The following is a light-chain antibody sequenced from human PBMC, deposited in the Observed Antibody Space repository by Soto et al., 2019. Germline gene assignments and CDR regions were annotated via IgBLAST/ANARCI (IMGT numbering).Light chain of an antibody. Sequence: EIVMTQSPATLSVCPWERVTLSCRASQSVTSNLAWYQQKPGQAPRLLIYGASTRATGIPARFSGSGSGTDFTLTISSLQSEDFAVYYCQQYHNWPPWTFGQGTKVDIK. CDR1: QSVTSN. V-gene: IGKV3-15*01. CDR2: GAS. J-gene: IGKJ1*01. CDR3: QQYHNWPPWT.